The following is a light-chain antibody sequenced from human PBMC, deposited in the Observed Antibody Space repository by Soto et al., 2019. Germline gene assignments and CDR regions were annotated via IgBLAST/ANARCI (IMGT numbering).Light chain of an antibody. V-gene: IGKV3-15*01. J-gene: IGKJ2*01. CDR3: QQYNNWPYT. CDR2: GAS. CDR1: QSVSSN. Sequence: EIVMTQSPATLSVSPVERATLSCRASQSVSSNLAWYQQKPGQATRLLIYGASTRATGIPARFSGSGSGTEFTLTISSLQSEEFAVYYCQQYNNWPYTFGQGTKLEIK.